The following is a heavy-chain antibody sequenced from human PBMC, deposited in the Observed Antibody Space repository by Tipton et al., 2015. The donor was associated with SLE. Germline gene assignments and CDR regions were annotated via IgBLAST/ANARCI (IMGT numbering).Heavy chain of an antibody. V-gene: IGHV4-39*07. J-gene: IGHJ3*02. CDR2: FYYSGGT. Sequence: TLSLTCTVSGYSISSISYYWGWYRQPPGKGLVWLASFYYSGGTYYYNPSLKSRVTISVATSKNQFSLKLSSVTAADTAVYYCSGRRHYEFWSGYPPIIWGQGTMVTVSS. CDR3: SGRRHYEFWSGYPPII. CDR1: GYSISSISYY. D-gene: IGHD3-3*01.